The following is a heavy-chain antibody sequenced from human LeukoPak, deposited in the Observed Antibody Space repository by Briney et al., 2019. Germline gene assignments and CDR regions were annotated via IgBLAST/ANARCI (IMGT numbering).Heavy chain of an antibody. CDR1: GGSISSYY. Sequence: SETLSLTCTVSGGSISSYYWSWIRQPPGKGLEWIGYIYYSGSTNYNPSLKSRVTISVDTSKNQFSLKLSSVTAADTAVYYCARDVFPYYYDSSAWSVFDIWGQGTMVTVSS. D-gene: IGHD3-22*01. CDR2: IYYSGST. V-gene: IGHV4-59*01. J-gene: IGHJ3*02. CDR3: ARDVFPYYYDSSAWSVFDI.